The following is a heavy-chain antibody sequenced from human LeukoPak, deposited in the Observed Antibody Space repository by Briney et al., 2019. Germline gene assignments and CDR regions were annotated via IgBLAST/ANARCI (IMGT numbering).Heavy chain of an antibody. V-gene: IGHV3-48*01. J-gene: IGHJ4*02. CDR2: ISGSSTTR. CDR1: GSTFSSYS. D-gene: IGHD1-26*01. CDR3: VKDTSGTY. Sequence: GGSLRLSCAASGSTFSSYSMNWVRQAPGKGLEWVSYISGSSTTRSYADSVKGRFTISRDNAKNSLYLQMSSLRAEDTAIYYCVKDTSGTYWGQGTLVTVSS.